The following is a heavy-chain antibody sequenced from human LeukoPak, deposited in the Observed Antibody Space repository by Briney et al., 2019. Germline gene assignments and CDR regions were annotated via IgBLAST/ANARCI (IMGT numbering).Heavy chain of an antibody. CDR1: GDSISSGSYY. J-gene: IGHJ4*02. D-gene: IGHD1-26*01. V-gene: IGHV4-39*07. CDR3: ASSVGATSYFDY. Sequence: NPSETLSLTCSVSGDSISSGSYYWGWIRQPPGKGLEWIGTGSTYYNPSLKSRVTISVDTSKNQFSLKLSSVTAADTAVYYCASSVGATSYFDYWGQGTLVTVSS. CDR2: GST.